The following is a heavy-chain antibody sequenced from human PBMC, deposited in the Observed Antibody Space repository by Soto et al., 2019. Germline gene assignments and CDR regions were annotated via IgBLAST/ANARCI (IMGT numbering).Heavy chain of an antibody. CDR3: ARVKDCSGESCFSGWFDP. D-gene: IGHD2-15*01. Sequence: QVQLVESGGALVKPGGSLRLSCAASGFTFSDYYMSWIRQAPGKGLEWVSYTISSTIYANYADSVKGRFTISRDNAKNSLYLQMNSLRAEDTAVYYCARVKDCSGESCFSGWFDPWGQGTLVTVSS. CDR2: TISSTIYA. V-gene: IGHV3-11*06. J-gene: IGHJ5*02. CDR1: GFTFSDYY.